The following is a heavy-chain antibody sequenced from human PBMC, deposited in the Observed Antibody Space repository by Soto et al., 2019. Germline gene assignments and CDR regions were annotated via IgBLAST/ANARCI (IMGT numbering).Heavy chain of an antibody. Sequence: QVQLQQWGAGLLKPSETLSLTCAVYGGSFSGYYWSWIRQPPWKGLEWIGEINHSGSTNYNPSLKSRVTISVDTSKKQFSLKLSSVTAADTAVYYCARSVMGQIVVVKPFDYWGQGTLVTVSS. J-gene: IGHJ4*02. CDR3: ARSVMGQIVVVKPFDY. D-gene: IGHD3-22*01. V-gene: IGHV4-34*01. CDR2: INHSGST. CDR1: GGSFSGYY.